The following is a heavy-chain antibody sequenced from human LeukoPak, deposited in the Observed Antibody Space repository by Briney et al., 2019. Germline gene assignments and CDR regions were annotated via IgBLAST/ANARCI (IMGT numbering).Heavy chain of an antibody. D-gene: IGHD2-21*01. V-gene: IGHV3-7*01. CDR1: GFTFSSYW. J-gene: IGHJ6*02. Sequence: GGSLRLSCAASGFTFSSYWMSWVRQAPGKGLEWVANIKQDGSEKYYVDSVKGRFALSRDNSDNTLYLQMNSLRDEDTAVYYCAADLSGHIVLDVWGQGTTVIVSS. CDR3: AADLSGHIVLDV. CDR2: IKQDGSEK.